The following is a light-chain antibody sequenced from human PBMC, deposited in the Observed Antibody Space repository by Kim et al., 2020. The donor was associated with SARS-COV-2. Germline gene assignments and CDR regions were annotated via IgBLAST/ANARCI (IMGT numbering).Light chain of an antibody. CDR1: TNNVGYQG. CDR3: SAWDRSLSAWV. V-gene: IGLV10-54*04. J-gene: IGLJ3*02. CDR2: RNN. Sequence: RATGNRTCTGGTNNVGYQGAGWRQQHQGHTPKLLFYRNNNRPSGISERFSASRSGNTASLTITGLQAEDEADYYCSAWDRSLSAWVFGGGTQLTVL.